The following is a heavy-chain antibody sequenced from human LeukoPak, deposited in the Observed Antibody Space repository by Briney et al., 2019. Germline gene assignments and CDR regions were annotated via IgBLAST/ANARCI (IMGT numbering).Heavy chain of an antibody. CDR3: ARRSSSWYVLYYYYMDV. J-gene: IGHJ6*03. D-gene: IGHD6-13*01. CDR1: GGSISSSSYY. CDR2: IYYSGST. Sequence: SQTLSLTCTVSGGSISSSSYYWGWIRQPPGKGLEWIGSIYYSGSTYYNPSLKSRVTISVDTSKNQFSLKLSSVTAADTAVYYCARRSSSWYVLYYYYMDVWGKGTTVTVSS. V-gene: IGHV4-39*07.